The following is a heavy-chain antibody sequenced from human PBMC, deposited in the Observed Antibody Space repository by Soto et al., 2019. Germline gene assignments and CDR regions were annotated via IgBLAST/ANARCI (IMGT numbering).Heavy chain of an antibody. CDR2: FSALTGEM. D-gene: IGHD1-7*01. J-gene: IGHJ4*02. CDR3: ARDGWSMDTWNYAHFDY. V-gene: IGHV1-18*01. CDR1: GYPFTSFG. Sequence: QVLLVQSGPEVKRPGASAMLSCQASGYPFTSFGLGWLRQAPGQGLEWVGWFSALTGEMKFAPRFQGRIDLTIDRQSKTGNFELRSLNPNDTGVYFFARDGWSMDTWNYAHFDYWGRGAIVTVSP.